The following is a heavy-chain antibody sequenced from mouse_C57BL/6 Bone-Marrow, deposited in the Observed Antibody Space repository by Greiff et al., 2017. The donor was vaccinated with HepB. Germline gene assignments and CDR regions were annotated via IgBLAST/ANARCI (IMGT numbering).Heavy chain of an antibody. CDR2: IYPGSGNT. D-gene: IGHD2-1*01. J-gene: IGHJ2*01. Sequence: QVQLQQSGAELVRPGASVKLSCKASGYTFTDYYINWVKQRPGQGLEWIARIYPGSGNTNYNEKFKSKATLTVDKSSSTAYMQLSSLTSEDSAVYYCASRIYYGNYWGQGTTLTVSS. CDR3: ASRIYYGNY. V-gene: IGHV1-76*01. CDR1: GYTFTDYY.